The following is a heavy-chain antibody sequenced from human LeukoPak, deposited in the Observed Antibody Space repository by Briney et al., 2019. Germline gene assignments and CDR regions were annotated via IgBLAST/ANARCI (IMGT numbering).Heavy chain of an antibody. CDR2: IIPILGIA. CDR1: GGTFSSYA. CDR3: ARDIGDGYNIY. J-gene: IGHJ4*02. D-gene: IGHD5-24*01. Sequence: SVKVSCKASGGTFSSYAISWVRQAPGQGLEWMGRIIPILGIANYAQKFQGRVTITADKSTSTAYMELSSLRSEETAVYYCARDIGDGYNIYWGQGTLVTVSS. V-gene: IGHV1-69*04.